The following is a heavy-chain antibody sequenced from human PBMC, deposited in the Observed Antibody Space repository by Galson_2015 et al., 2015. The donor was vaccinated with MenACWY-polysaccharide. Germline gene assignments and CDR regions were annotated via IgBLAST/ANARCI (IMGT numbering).Heavy chain of an antibody. CDR3: AKDSGGRGMAAAGIDAFGI. D-gene: IGHD6-13*01. J-gene: IGHJ3*02. CDR1: GFTFDDYA. CDR2: ISWNSGSI. V-gene: IGHV3-9*01. Sequence: SLRLSCAASGFTFDDYAMHWVRQAPGKGLEWVSGISWNSGSIGYADSVKGRFTISRDNAKNSLYLQMNSLRAEDTALYYCAKDSGGRGMAAAGIDAFGIWGQGTMVTVSS.